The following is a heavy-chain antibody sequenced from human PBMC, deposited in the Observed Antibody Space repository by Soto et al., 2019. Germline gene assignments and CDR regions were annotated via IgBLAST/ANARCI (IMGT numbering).Heavy chain of an antibody. Sequence: SETLSLTCTVSGGSVSSGSYYWSWIRQPPGKGLEWIGYIYYSGSTNYNPSLKSRVTISVDTSKNQSSLKLSSVTAADTAVYYCAREVLWFEELSNWFDPWGQGTLVTVSS. CDR2: IYYSGST. V-gene: IGHV4-61*01. D-gene: IGHD3-10*01. CDR3: AREVLWFEELSNWFDP. J-gene: IGHJ5*02. CDR1: GGSVSSGSYY.